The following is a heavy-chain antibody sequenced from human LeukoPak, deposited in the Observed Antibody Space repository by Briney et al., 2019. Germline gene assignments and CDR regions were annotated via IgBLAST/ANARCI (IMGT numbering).Heavy chain of an antibody. CDR3: ARGNFAIMLYYMDV. Sequence: ASVKVSCKTSGYRFITFGINWVRQAPGQGLEWMGWINPNSGGTNYAQKFQGRVTMTRDTSISTAYMELSRLRSDDTAVYYCARGNFAIMLYYMDVWGKGTTVTVSS. CDR2: INPNSGGT. J-gene: IGHJ6*03. CDR1: GYRFITFG. V-gene: IGHV1-2*02. D-gene: IGHD2-21*01.